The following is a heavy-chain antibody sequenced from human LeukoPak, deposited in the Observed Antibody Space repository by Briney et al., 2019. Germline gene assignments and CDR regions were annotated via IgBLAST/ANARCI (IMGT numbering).Heavy chain of an antibody. J-gene: IGHJ4*02. CDR2: INHSGST. D-gene: IGHD3-22*01. V-gene: IGHV4-34*01. CDR1: GGSFSGYY. Sequence: SETLSLTYAVYGGSFSGYYWSWIRQPPGEGLEWIGEINHSGSTNYNPSLKSRVTISVDTSKNQFSLKLSSVTAADTAVYYCARVTPNYYDSSGYYFNFDYWGQGTLVTVSS. CDR3: ARVTPNYYDSSGYYFNFDY.